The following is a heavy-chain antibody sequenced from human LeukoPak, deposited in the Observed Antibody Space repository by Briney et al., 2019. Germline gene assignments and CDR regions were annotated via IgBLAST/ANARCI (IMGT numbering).Heavy chain of an antibody. CDR2: IYYSGTT. CDR3: ARAVITFGGAVAKGFDC. J-gene: IGHJ4*02. CDR1: GGSISSDY. D-gene: IGHD3-16*01. V-gene: IGHV4-59*01. Sequence: SETLSLTCTVSGGSISSDYWSWIRQSPGKGLEWIGYIYYSGTTSYNPSLKSRVTISLDTSKNQFSLKLSSVTAADTAVYYCARAVITFGGAVAKGFDCWGQGTLVTVSS.